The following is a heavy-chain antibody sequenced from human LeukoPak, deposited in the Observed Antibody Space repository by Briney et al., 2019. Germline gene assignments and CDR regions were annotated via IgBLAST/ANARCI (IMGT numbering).Heavy chain of an antibody. CDR3: ARDPNLYSGSYSPVDY. CDR2: IYSGGST. J-gene: IGHJ4*02. Sequence: GGSLGLSCAASGFTVSSNYMSWVRQAPGKGLEWVSVIYSGGSTYYADSVKGRFTISRDNSKNTLYLQMNSLRAEDTAVYYCARDPNLYSGSYSPVDYWGQGTLVTVSS. V-gene: IGHV3-66*01. D-gene: IGHD1-26*01. CDR1: GFTVSSNY.